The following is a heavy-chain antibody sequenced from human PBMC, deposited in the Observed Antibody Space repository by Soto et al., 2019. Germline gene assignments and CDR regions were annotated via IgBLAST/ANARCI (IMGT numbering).Heavy chain of an antibody. CDR1: GFTVSSYA. CDR3: ATLLWRDDYNLGYFDL. V-gene: IGHV3-30-3*01. J-gene: IGHJ2*01. D-gene: IGHD4-4*01. Sequence: QVQVVESGGGVVQPGRSLRLSCAAYGFTVSSYAMHWVRQAPGKGMELVAVISYDVSNKYYADSLKGRLTISKANSKNILDLQLNNLGTEFTAVYYYATLLWRDDYNLGYFDLWRRGTLVTVAS. CDR2: ISYDVSNK.